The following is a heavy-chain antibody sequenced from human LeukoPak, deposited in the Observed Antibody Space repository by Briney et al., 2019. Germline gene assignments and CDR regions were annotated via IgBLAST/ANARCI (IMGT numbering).Heavy chain of an antibody. CDR3: AKASFPAAIIGWFDP. D-gene: IGHD2-2*02. CDR2: ISWNSDSI. Sequence: GGSLRLSCAASGFTFDDYAMHWVRQGPGKGLEWVSGISWNSDSIGYADSVKGRFTISRDNARNSLYLQMNSLRYEDTALYYCAKASFPAAIIGWFDPWGQGTLVTVSS. J-gene: IGHJ5*02. V-gene: IGHV3-9*01. CDR1: GFTFDDYA.